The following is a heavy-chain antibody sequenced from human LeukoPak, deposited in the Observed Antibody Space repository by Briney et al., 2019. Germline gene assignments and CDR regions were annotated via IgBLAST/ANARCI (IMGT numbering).Heavy chain of an antibody. V-gene: IGHV3-64*01. CDR2: ISSNGGST. D-gene: IGHD5-18*01. Sequence: PGGSLRLSCAASGFTFSSYAMHWVRQAPGKGLEYVSAISSNGGSTYYANSVKGRFTISRDNSKNTLYLQMGSLRAEDMAAYYCARVKAGYSYGYTDYWGQGTLVTVSS. CDR1: GFTFSSYA. J-gene: IGHJ4*02. CDR3: ARVKAGYSYGYTDY.